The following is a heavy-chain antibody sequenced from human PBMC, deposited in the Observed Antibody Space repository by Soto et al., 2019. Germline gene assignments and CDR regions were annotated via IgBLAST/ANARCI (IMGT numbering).Heavy chain of an antibody. CDR1: GFSLSTSGVG. Sequence: QITLKESGPTLVKPTQTLTLTCTFSGFSLSTSGVGVGWIRQPPGKALEWLALIYWDDDKRYSPSLKSRLTITKDTSKNQVVLIMSNMDPVDTATFYCAHLVSSDSSDYFFQNFDYWGQGTLVTVSS. D-gene: IGHD3-22*01. J-gene: IGHJ4*02. CDR3: AHLVSSDSSDYFFQNFDY. CDR2: IYWDDDK. V-gene: IGHV2-5*02.